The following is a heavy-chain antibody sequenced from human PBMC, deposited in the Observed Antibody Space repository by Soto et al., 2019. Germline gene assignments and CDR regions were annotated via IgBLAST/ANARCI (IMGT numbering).Heavy chain of an antibody. CDR3: AREPPRSYCRGGSCGGGGAFDI. D-gene: IGHD2-15*01. CDR1: GGSISSGGYY. J-gene: IGHJ3*02. CDR2: IYYSGST. Sequence: QVQLQESGPGLVKPSQTLSLTCTVSGGSISSGGYYWSWIRQHPGKGLEWIGYIYYSGSTYYNPSLKSRVTISVDTSKNQFSLKLSSVTAADTAVYYCAREPPRSYCRGGSCGGGGAFDIWGQGTMVTVSS. V-gene: IGHV4-31*03.